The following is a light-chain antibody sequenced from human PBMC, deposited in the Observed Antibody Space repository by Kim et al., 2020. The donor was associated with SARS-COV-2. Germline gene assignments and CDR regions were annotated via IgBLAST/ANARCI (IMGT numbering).Light chain of an antibody. CDR1: QSISSW. CDR2: DAS. Sequence: SASVGDRVPISSRASQSISSWFAWYQQKPGKAPKLLIFDASSLESGVPSRFRGSRSGTEFTLTISSLQPDDFATYYCQQYNSYSYTFGQGTNLEI. J-gene: IGKJ2*01. CDR3: QQYNSYSYT. V-gene: IGKV1-5*01.